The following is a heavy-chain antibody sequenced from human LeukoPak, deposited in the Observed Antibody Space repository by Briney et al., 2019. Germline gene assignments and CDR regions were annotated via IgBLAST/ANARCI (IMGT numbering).Heavy chain of an antibody. CDR2: MHYSGST. Sequence: PSETLSLTCTVSAGSISSYYWSWIRQPPGKGLEWIGSMHYSGSTYYNPSLKSRVTISVDTSKNQFSLKLHSMTAADSAVYYCARATVGTVEFDQWGQGTLVTVSS. D-gene: IGHD5-12*01. CDR3: ARATVGTVEFDQ. J-gene: IGHJ4*02. CDR1: AGSISSYY. V-gene: IGHV4-59*12.